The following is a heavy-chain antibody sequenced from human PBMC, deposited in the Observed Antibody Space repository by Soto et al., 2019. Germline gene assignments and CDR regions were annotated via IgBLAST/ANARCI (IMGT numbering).Heavy chain of an antibody. J-gene: IGHJ4*02. V-gene: IGHV4-59*08. CDR3: ARHILHKDYGAQLGEFDY. Sequence: PSETLSLTCTFSGGSISSYYWSLIRQPPGKGLEWIGYIYYSGSTNYNPSLKSRVTISVDTSKNQFSLKLSSVTAADTAVYYCARHILHKDYGAQLGEFDYWGQGTLVTVSS. CDR1: GGSISSYY. CDR2: IYYSGST. D-gene: IGHD4-17*01.